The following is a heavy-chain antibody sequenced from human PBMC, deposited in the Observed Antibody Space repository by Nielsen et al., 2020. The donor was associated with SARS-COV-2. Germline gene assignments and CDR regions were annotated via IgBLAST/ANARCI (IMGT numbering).Heavy chain of an antibody. D-gene: IGHD6-19*01. CDR3: ATVPPYSSGWYAAFDI. Sequence: ASVKVSCKVSGYTLTELSMHWVRQAPGKGLEWMGGFDPEDGETIYAQKFQGRVTMTEDTSTDTAYMELSSLRSEDTAVYYCATVPPYSSGWYAAFDIWGQGTMVTVSS. J-gene: IGHJ3*02. CDR1: GYTLTELS. V-gene: IGHV1-24*01. CDR2: FDPEDGET.